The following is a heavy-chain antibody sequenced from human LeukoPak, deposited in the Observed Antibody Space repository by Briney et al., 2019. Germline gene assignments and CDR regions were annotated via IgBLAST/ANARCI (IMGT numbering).Heavy chain of an antibody. CDR2: IYYSGST. D-gene: IGHD4-17*01. J-gene: IGHJ4*02. CDR3: ARHGPTAFDY. CDR1: GGSISPYY. V-gene: IGHV4-59*01. Sequence: PSETLSLTCTVSGGSISPYYWSWIRQPPGKGLEWIGYIYYSGSTNYNPSLQSRVTMSVDTSKNQFSLKLTSVTAADTAVYYCARHGPTAFDYWGQGTLVTVSS.